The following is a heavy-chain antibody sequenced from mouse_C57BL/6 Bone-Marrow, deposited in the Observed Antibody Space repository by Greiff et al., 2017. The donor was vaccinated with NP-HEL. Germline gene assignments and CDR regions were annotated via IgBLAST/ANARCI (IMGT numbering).Heavy chain of an antibody. CDR1: GYAFTNYL. J-gene: IGHJ3*01. CDR3: ARGGIYYDYAWFAY. D-gene: IGHD2-4*01. Sequence: QVQLQQSGAELVRPGTSVKVSCKASGYAFTNYLIEWVKQRPGQGLEWIGVINPGSGGTYYNEKFKGKATLTADKSSSTAYMQLSSLTSEDSAVYFCARGGIYYDYAWFAYWGQGTLVTVSA. CDR2: INPGSGGT. V-gene: IGHV1-54*01.